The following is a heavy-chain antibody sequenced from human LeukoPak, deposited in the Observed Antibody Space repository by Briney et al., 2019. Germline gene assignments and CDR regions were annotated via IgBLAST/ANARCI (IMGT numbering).Heavy chain of an antibody. D-gene: IGHD3-22*01. CDR1: GITLSNYG. CDR2: ISGSGGSA. CDR3: AKRGVVIRVILVGFHKEAYYFDS. Sequence: PGGSLRLSCAVSGITLSNYGMSWVRQAPGKGPEWVAGISGSGGSAYYADAVKGRFTISRDNPKNTLYLQMNSQRVEDTAVYFCAKRGVVIRVILVGFHKEAYYFDSWGQGALVTVSS. V-gene: IGHV3-23*01. J-gene: IGHJ4*02.